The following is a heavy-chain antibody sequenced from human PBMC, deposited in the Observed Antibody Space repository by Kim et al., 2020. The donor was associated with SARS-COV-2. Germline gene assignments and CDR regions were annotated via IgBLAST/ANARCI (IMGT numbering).Heavy chain of an antibody. CDR2: ISGSGGST. V-gene: IGHV3-23*01. CDR3: AKRSYARFQH. Sequence: GGSLRLSCAASGFTFINYSMNWVRQAPGKGLEWVSAISGSGGSTSYVDSVKGRFTISRDNSKNTLYLHMITLRAEDTAVYYCAKRSYARFQHLAQGTQVT. J-gene: IGHJ1*01. D-gene: IGHD5-18*01. CDR1: GFTFINYS.